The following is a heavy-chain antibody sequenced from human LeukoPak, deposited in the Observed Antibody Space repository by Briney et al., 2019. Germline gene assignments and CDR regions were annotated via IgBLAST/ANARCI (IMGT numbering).Heavy chain of an antibody. V-gene: IGHV1-69*05. CDR2: IIPLFGTT. J-gene: IGHJ5*02. CDR3: ARAAYNDFWSEYNYFGP. CDR1: GGTFSYTA. Sequence: GASVKVSCKASGGTFSYTAISWVRQAPGQGLERMGGIIPLFGTTNYAQKFQGRVTITKDDSTTTAYMELSSLRSDDTAMYYCARAAYNDFWSEYNYFGPWGQGSLVTVSS. D-gene: IGHD3-3*01.